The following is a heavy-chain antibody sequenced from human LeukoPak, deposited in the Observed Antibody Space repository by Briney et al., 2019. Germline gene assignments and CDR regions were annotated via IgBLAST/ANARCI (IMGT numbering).Heavy chain of an antibody. CDR3: ARGHTVVTTFGVVARNWFDP. CDR2: ISDSGST. CDR1: GGSLSTHH. D-gene: IGHD3-3*01. Sequence: SETLSLTCVVSGGSLSTHHWSWIRQSTGRGLEWIGYISDSGSTNYNPSLKSRVTISVDTSKNQFSLMLSSVTAADTAVYYCARGHTVVTTFGVVARNWFDPWGQGTLVTVSS. V-gene: IGHV4-59*11. J-gene: IGHJ5*02.